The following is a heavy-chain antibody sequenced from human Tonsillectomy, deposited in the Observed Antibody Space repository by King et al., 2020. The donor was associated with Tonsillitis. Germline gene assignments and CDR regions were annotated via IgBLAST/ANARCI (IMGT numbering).Heavy chain of an antibody. Sequence: QLQESGPGLVTPSETLSLTCSVSGASVSSVDYQWCWIRQPPGKGLEWIGYFSYSGMPNDNPSLKSRVTILVDTSKNQFSLKLSSVTAADTAVYYCARDYWGSLDYWGQGILVTVSS. D-gene: IGHD7-27*01. V-gene: IGHV4-61*08. CDR2: FSYSGMP. J-gene: IGHJ4*02. CDR3: ARDYWGSLDY. CDR1: GASVSSVDYQ.